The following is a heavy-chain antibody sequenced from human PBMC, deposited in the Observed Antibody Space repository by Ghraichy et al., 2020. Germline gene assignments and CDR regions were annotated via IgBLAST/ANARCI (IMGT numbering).Heavy chain of an antibody. J-gene: IGHJ3*02. D-gene: IGHD6-19*01. CDR2: FDPEDGET. CDR1: GYTLTELS. Sequence: ASVKVSCKVSGYTLTELSMHWVRQAPGKGLEWMGGFDPEDGETIYAQKFQGRVTMTEDTSTDTAYMELSSLRSEDTAVYYCATDRMRYSSGWYEFRAAFDIWGQGTMVTVSS. CDR3: ATDRMRYSSGWYEFRAAFDI. V-gene: IGHV1-24*01.